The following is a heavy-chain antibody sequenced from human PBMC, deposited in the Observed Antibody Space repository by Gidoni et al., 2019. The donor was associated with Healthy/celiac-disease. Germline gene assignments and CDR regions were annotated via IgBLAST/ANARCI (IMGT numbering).Heavy chain of an antibody. CDR1: GYSISSGYY. D-gene: IGHD3-10*01. Sequence: QVQLQESGPGLVKPSETLSLTCAVSGYSISSGYYWGWIRQPPGKGLAWIGSIYHSGSTYYNPSLKSLFTISVDTSKNQFSLKLSSVTAADTAVYYCARVWFGELGPWGQGTLVTVSS. J-gene: IGHJ5*02. CDR2: IYHSGST. V-gene: IGHV4-38-2*01. CDR3: ARVWFGELGP.